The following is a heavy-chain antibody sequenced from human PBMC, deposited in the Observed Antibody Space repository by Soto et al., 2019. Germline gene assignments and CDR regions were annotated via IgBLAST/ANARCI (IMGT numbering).Heavy chain of an antibody. J-gene: IGHJ4*02. CDR2: IYYSGST. CDR1: GGSINSGDYY. Sequence: PSETLSLTCTVSGGSINSGDYYWSWIRQPPGKGLEWIGYIYYSGSTYYNPSLKSRVTISVDTSKNQFSLKLSSVTAADTAVYYCARTVIYMGATDFDYWGQGTLVTV. D-gene: IGHD1-26*01. V-gene: IGHV4-30-4*01. CDR3: ARTVIYMGATDFDY.